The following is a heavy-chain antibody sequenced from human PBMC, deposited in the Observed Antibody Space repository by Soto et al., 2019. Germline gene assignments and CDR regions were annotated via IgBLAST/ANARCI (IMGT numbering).Heavy chain of an antibody. J-gene: IGHJ6*02. V-gene: IGHV3-48*02. CDR1: GFTFSSYS. CDR3: ARDRYSSSWYPYYYYYGMDV. Sequence: GGSLRLSCAASGFTFSSYSMNWVRQSPGKGLERVSYISSSSSTIYYADSVKGRFTISRDNAKNSLYLQMNSLRDEDTAVYHCARDRYSSSWYPYYYYYGMDVWGQGTTVTAP. CDR2: ISSSSSTI. D-gene: IGHD6-13*01.